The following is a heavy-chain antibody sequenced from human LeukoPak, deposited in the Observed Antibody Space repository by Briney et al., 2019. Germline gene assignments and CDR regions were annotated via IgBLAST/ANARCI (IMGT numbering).Heavy chain of an antibody. Sequence: GGSLRLSCAASGFTFSSYSMNWVRQAPGKGLEWVSSISSSSSYIYYADSVKGRFTISRDNAKNSLYLQMTSLRAEDTAVYYCARERAYSGYEFDYWGQGTLVTVSS. CDR2: ISSSSSYI. D-gene: IGHD5-12*01. CDR3: ARERAYSGYEFDY. V-gene: IGHV3-21*01. CDR1: GFTFSSYS. J-gene: IGHJ4*02.